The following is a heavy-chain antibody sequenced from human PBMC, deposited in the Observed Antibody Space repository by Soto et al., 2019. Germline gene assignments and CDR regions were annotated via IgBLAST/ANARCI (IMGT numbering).Heavy chain of an antibody. V-gene: IGHV5-51*01. CDR3: ARHLGVAVAGTRWYFDL. J-gene: IGHJ2*01. D-gene: IGHD6-19*01. Sequence: EVQLAQSGPEVKKPGESLRISCEASGYRFTTYWIGWVRQMPGKGLEWMGIIYPGDSETRYNPSFQGHVTISADKSNITAYLQWSSLKASDTATYYCARHLGVAVAGTRWYFDLWGRGTLVTVSS. CDR1: GYRFTTYW. CDR2: IYPGDSET.